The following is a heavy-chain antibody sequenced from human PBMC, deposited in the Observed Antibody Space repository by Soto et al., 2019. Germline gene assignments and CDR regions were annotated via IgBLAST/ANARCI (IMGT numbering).Heavy chain of an antibody. Sequence: PVGYLRLSCASSVCTFNSYAMSWVRHAPGKWLERVSGISGSGGATYYAGSVKGRFTISRDNSKNTLYLQMNSPRDEDTAVYHCAKFGGVAGRPARPVFQPWGQGALVNLSS. CDR1: VCTFNSYA. J-gene: IGHJ5*02. CDR3: AKFGGVAGRPARPVFQP. CDR2: ISGSGGAT. V-gene: IGHV3-23*01. D-gene: IGHD6-13*01.